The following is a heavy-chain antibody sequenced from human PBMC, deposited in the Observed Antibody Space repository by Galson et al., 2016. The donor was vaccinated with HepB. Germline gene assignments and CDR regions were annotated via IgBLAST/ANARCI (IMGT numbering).Heavy chain of an antibody. J-gene: IGHJ4*02. D-gene: IGHD2-15*01. V-gene: IGHV5-51*01. Sequence: QSGAEVKKPGESLKISCKASGSSFTNSWIAWVRQMPGKGLEWMGIIYPGDSNTLYNPSFQGQVTNSSDKSISTAYLQWGSLTASDSAIYYCATHTWSNRWSFFDFWGQGALVTVSS. CDR3: ATHTWSNRWSFFDF. CDR1: GSSFTNSW. CDR2: IYPGDSNT.